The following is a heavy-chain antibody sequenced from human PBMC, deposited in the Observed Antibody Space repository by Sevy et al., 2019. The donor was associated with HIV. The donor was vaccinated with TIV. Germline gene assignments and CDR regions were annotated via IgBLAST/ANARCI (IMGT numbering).Heavy chain of an antibody. CDR1: GGSFSDYS. Sequence: ETLSLTCAVYGGSFSDYSWSWIRQPPGKGLEWIGEINKHTGSANYSPSLKSRVIISVDTSKNQIFLRLSSVSAADTALYYCARERTDFYYYVDVWGQGTTVTVSS. CDR2: INKHTGSA. D-gene: IGHD2-2*01. V-gene: IGHV4-34*01. CDR3: ARERTDFYYYVDV. J-gene: IGHJ6*03.